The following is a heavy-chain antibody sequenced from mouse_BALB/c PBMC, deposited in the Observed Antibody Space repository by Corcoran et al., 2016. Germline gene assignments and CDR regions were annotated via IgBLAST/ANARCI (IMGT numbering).Heavy chain of an antibody. CDR3: ASSSYPACFAY. J-gene: IGHJ3*01. Sequence: EVQLQQSGAELVKPGASVKLSCTASGFNIKDTYMHWVKQRPEQGLEWIGRIDPANGNTKYDPKFQGKATITADTSSNTAYLQLSSLTSEDTAVYYCASSSYPACFAYWGQGTLVTVSA. CDR1: GFNIKDTY. D-gene: IGHD1-1*01. CDR2: IDPANGNT. V-gene: IGHV14-3*02.